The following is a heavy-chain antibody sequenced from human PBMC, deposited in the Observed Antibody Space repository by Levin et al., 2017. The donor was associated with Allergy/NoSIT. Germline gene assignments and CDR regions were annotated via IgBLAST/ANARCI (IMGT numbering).Heavy chain of an antibody. CDR2: INHSGST. J-gene: IGHJ6*03. Sequence: SQTLSLTCAVYGGSFRGYYWSWIRQPPGKGLEWIGEINHSGSTNYNPSLKSRVTISVDTSKNQFSLKLSSVTAADTAVYYCARVRGARYYYYMDVWGKGTTVTVSS. V-gene: IGHV4-34*01. CDR3: ARVRGARYYYYMDV. CDR1: GGSFRGYY.